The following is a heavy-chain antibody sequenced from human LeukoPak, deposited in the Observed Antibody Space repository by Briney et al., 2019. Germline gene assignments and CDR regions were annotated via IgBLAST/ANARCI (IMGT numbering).Heavy chain of an antibody. CDR2: ISSRQTYR. CDR1: GFAFNTYS. Sequence: PGGSLRLSCAASGFAFNTYSMNWVRQAPGQRLEWVSSISSRQTYRFYADSVKGRFTISRDNDKKLLHLQMSDLRADDTAVYYCARELEDNSGYYYYDLWGRGTLVAVSS. V-gene: IGHV3-21*01. J-gene: IGHJ4*02. CDR3: ARELEDNSGYYYYDL. D-gene: IGHD3-22*01.